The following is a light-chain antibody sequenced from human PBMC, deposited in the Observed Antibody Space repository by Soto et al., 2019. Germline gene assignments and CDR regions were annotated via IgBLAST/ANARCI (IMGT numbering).Light chain of an antibody. J-gene: IGLJ1*01. CDR3: SSYTSSTFGV. CDR1: SSDVGGYNY. CDR2: DVS. Sequence: QSALTQPASVSGSPGQSITISCTGTSSDVGGYNYVSWYQQHPGEAPKIIIYDVSSRPSGVSYRFSGSKSGNTASLTISGLQSEDEADYYCSSYTSSTFGVFGTETKVTVL. V-gene: IGLV2-14*03.